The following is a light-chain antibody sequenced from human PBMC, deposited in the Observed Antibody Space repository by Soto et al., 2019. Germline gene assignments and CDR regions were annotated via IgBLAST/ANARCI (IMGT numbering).Light chain of an antibody. J-gene: IGKJ5*01. CDR3: QQFNSYPIT. CDR1: QTISSW. V-gene: IGKV1-5*01. Sequence: DIQMTQSTSTLSASVGDRVTITFRASQTISSWLAWYQQKPGKAPKVLIYEASNLESGVPSRFSGSGSGTEFTLTIGGLQPDDFATYYCQQFNSYPITFGQGTLLEI. CDR2: EAS.